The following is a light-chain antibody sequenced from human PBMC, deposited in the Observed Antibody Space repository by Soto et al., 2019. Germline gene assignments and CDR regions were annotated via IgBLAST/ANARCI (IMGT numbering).Light chain of an antibody. J-gene: IGKJ1*01. CDR2: DAS. CDR1: QSISSW. Sequence: DIQMTQSPSTLSASVGDRVTITCRASQSISSWLAWYQQKPGKAPKLLIYDASSLESGVPSRFSGSGSGTEITLTISRLEPEDFAVYYCQQCGSSPWTFGQGTKVDIK. V-gene: IGKV1-5*01. CDR3: QQCGSSPWT.